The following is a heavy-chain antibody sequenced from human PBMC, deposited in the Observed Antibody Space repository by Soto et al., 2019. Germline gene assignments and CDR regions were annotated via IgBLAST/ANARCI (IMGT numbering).Heavy chain of an antibody. Sequence: SVKVSCKASGFTFTSSAVQWVRQARGQRLEWIGWIVVGSGNTNYAQKFQERVTVTRDMSTSTAYMELSSLRSEDTAVYYCAADLVTMTAGYYYYGMDVWGQGTTVTVSS. D-gene: IGHD2-21*02. V-gene: IGHV1-58*01. CDR3: AADLVTMTAGYYYYGMDV. CDR1: GFTFTSSA. J-gene: IGHJ6*02. CDR2: IVVGSGNT.